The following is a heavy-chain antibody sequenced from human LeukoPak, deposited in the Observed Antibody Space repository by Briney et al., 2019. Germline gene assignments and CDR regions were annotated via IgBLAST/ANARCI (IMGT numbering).Heavy chain of an antibody. CDR1: GGSISSYY. CDR2: IYYSGSI. V-gene: IGHV4-59*01. D-gene: IGHD6-19*01. J-gene: IGHJ4*02. CDR3: AREGGGYSSGWYKGYFDY. Sequence: LETLSLTCTVSGGSISSYYWSWIRQPPGKGLEWIGYIYYSGSINYNPSLKSRVTISVDTSKNQFSLKLSSVTAADTAVYYCAREGGGYSSGWYKGYFDYWGQGTLVTVSS.